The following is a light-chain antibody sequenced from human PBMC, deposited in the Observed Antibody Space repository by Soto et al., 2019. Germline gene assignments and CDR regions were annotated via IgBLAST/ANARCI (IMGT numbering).Light chain of an antibody. CDR2: DVS. CDR1: SSDVGGYNY. CDR3: SSYTSSSTYV. V-gene: IGLV2-14*01. J-gene: IGLJ1*01. Sequence: QSALTQPASVSGSPGQSITISCTGTSSDVGGYNYVSWYQQHPGKAPKLMIYDVSNRPSGVSNRFSGSKSGNTAPLTISGLQAEYEADYYCSSYTSSSTYVFGTGTKVTVL.